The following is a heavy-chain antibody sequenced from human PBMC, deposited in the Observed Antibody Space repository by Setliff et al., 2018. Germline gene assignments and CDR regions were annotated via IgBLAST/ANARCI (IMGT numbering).Heavy chain of an antibody. J-gene: IGHJ4*02. V-gene: IGHV4-59*01. Sequence: SETLSLTCTVSGGSFTPYYWSWIRQPPGKGLEWIGYVYYSGTAYYNPSLKSRVTVIVDTSKNQFSLRLSSVTAADTAVYYCARGVTSGGYWGQGTLVTVSS. CDR2: VYYSGTA. CDR1: GGSFTPYY. CDR3: ARGVTSGGY. D-gene: IGHD3-22*01.